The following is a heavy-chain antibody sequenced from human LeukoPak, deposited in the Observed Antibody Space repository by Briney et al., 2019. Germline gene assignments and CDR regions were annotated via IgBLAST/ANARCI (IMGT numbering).Heavy chain of an antibody. CDR3: ARGPIQLWLNY. D-gene: IGHD5-18*01. CDR1: GGSFSGYY. Sequence: SETLSLTCAVYGGSFSGYYWSWIRQPPGKGLEWIGEINHSGSTNCNPSLKSRVTISVDTSKNQFSLKLSSVAAADTAVYYCARGPIQLWLNYWGQGTLVTVSS. CDR2: INHSGST. V-gene: IGHV4-34*01. J-gene: IGHJ4*02.